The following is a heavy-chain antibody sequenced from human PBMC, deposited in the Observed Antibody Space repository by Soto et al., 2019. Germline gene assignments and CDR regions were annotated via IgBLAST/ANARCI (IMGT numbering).Heavy chain of an antibody. V-gene: IGHV1-24*01. CDR2: FNAEDGKT. CDR3: ARVGYTNWFDP. Sequence: GASVKVSCKVSGYTLTELSMHWVRQAPGKRLEWMGGFNAEDGKTIYAQKFQGRVTITRDTSASTAYMELSSLRSEDTAVYYCARVGYTNWFDPWGQGTLVTVSS. CDR1: GYTLTELS. J-gene: IGHJ5*02. D-gene: IGHD6-13*01.